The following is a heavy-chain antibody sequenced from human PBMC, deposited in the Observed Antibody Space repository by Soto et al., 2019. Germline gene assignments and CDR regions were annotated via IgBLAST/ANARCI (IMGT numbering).Heavy chain of an antibody. D-gene: IGHD3-3*01. Sequence: EVQLVESGGGLVQPGGSLRLSCAASGFTFSSYAMHWVRQAPGKGLEYVSAISSNGGSTYYANSVKGRFTISRDNSKNTLYLQMGSLRAEDMAVYYYARDKASTISPLTFDYWGQGTLVTVSS. CDR1: GFTFSSYA. V-gene: IGHV3-64*01. CDR3: ARDKASTISPLTFDY. J-gene: IGHJ4*02. CDR2: ISSNGGST.